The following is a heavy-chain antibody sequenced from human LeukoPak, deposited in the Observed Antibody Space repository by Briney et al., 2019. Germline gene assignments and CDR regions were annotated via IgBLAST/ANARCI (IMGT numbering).Heavy chain of an antibody. J-gene: IGHJ5*02. Sequence: SETLSLTCTVSGGSISSYYWSWIRQPPGEGLEWIGYIYYSGSNNYNPSLKSRVTISVDTSKNQFSLKLSSVTAADMAVYYCARAYSIDGPFDPWGQGTLVTVSS. V-gene: IGHV4-59*01. D-gene: IGHD3-3*02. CDR2: IYYSGSN. CDR1: GGSISSYY. CDR3: ARAYSIDGPFDP.